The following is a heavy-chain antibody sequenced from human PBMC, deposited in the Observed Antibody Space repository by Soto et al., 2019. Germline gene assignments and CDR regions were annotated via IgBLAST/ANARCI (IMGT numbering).Heavy chain of an antibody. J-gene: IGHJ4*02. CDR1: GFTFSTYS. Sequence: EVQLVESGGGLGQPGGSLRLSCTAPGFTFSTYSMNWVRQAPGKGLEWLSYISAGSSLIYYADSAKGRFTVSRDNAKNSLYLQMNSLRDEDTAVYYWARGAYCSSSSCDTSRFDFWGQGTLVTVSS. D-gene: IGHD2-2*01. CDR3: ARGAYCSSSSCDTSRFDF. V-gene: IGHV3-48*02. CDR2: ISAGSSLI.